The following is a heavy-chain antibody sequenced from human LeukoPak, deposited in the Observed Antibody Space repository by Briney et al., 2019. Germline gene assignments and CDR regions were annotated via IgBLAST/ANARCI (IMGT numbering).Heavy chain of an antibody. CDR3: ARGFAVAVAGTKGGFDY. CDR1: GFTFSSYW. CDR2: IKQDGSEK. V-gene: IGHV3-7*01. Sequence: PGGSLRLSCAASGFTFSSYWMSWVRQAPGKGLEGVANIKQDGSEKYYVESVKGRFTISRDNAKNSLYLQMNSLRAEDTAVYYCARGFAVAVAGTKGGFDYWGQGTLVTVSS. D-gene: IGHD6-19*01. J-gene: IGHJ4*02.